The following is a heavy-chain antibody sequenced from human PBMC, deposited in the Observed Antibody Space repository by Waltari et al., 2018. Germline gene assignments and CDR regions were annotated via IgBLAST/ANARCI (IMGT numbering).Heavy chain of an antibody. Sequence: SCAASEFTFSSYWMHWVRQAPGKGLVWVSRINSDGSSTNYADSVKGRFTISRDNAKNTLYLQMNSLRAEDTAVYYCARDQVAARLRHWGQGTLVTVSS. V-gene: IGHV3-74*01. J-gene: IGHJ4*02. CDR2: INSDGSST. CDR3: ARDQVAARLRH. D-gene: IGHD6-6*01. CDR1: EFTFSSYW.